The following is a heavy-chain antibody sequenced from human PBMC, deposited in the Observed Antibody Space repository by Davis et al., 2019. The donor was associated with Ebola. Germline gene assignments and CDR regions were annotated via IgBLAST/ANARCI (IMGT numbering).Heavy chain of an antibody. CDR2: MNPNSGNT. D-gene: IGHD3-3*02. V-gene: IGHV1-8*01. CDR1: GYTFASYD. J-gene: IGHJ4*02. CDR3: ARGPAFGIPYPHFWGY. Sequence: ASVKVSCKASGYTFASYDINWVRQAPGQGLEWMGWMNPNSGNTGYAQNFQGRVTMTRDTSISTAYMELSSLRSDDTAVYYCARGPAFGIPYPHFWGYWGQGTLVTVSS.